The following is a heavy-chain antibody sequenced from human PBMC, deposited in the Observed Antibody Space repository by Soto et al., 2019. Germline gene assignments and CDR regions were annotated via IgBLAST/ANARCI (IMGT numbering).Heavy chain of an antibody. CDR2: ISWNSGSI. CDR3: AKDSQYMVRGVRGTFSYRDYYGMDV. D-gene: IGHD3-10*01. J-gene: IGHJ6*02. V-gene: IGHV3-9*01. Sequence: QPGGSLRLSCAASGFTFDDYAMHWVRQAPGKGLEWVSGISWNSGSIGYADSVKGRFTISRDNAKNSLYLQMNSLRAEDTALYYCAKDSQYMVRGVRGTFSYRDYYGMDVWGQGTTVTVSS. CDR1: GFTFDDYA.